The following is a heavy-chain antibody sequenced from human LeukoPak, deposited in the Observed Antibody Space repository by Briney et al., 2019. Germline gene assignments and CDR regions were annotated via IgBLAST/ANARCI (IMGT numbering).Heavy chain of an antibody. Sequence: SETLSLTCTVSGGSISSGDYYWSWIRQPPGKGLEWIGYIYYSGSTYYNPSLKSRVTISVDTSKNQFSLKLSSVTAADTAVYYCARVGGYRTLKYYFDYWGQGTLVTVSP. V-gene: IGHV4-30-4*01. CDR1: GGSISSGDYY. CDR3: ARVGGYRTLKYYFDY. D-gene: IGHD3-16*01. J-gene: IGHJ4*02. CDR2: IYYSGST.